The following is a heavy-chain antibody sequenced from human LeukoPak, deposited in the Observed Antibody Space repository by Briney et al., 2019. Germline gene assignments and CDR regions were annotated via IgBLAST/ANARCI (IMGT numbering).Heavy chain of an antibody. CDR1: GGSISSSSHY. CDR2: IYYSGST. CDR3: ARTRWETSTIHDAFDI. V-gene: IGHV4-39*01. Sequence: SETLSLTCTVSGGSISSSSHYWGWIRQPPGKGLEWIGSIYYSGSTYYNPSLKSRVTISIDTSKKQFSLKLSSVTAADTAVYYCARTRWETSTIHDAFDIWGQGTMVTVSS. D-gene: IGHD5/OR15-5a*01. J-gene: IGHJ3*02.